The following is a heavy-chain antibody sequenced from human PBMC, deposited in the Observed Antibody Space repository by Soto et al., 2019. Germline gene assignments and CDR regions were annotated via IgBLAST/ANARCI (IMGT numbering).Heavy chain of an antibody. V-gene: IGHV3-30*18. CDR1: GFTFRTYA. CDR3: AKDAGSTEYFFAS. Sequence: QVQVVESGGGVVQPGRSLRLSCAASGFTFRTYAMHWVRQAPGKGLEWVAVISHDGSNTDYGDSVKGRFTISRDNSKSTLSLQMNSLRPEDTGVYYCAKDAGSTEYFFASWGQGILVSVSS. CDR2: ISHDGSNT. J-gene: IGHJ4*02.